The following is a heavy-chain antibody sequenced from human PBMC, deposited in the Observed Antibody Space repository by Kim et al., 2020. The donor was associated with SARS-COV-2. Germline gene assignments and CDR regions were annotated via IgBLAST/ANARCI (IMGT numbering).Heavy chain of an antibody. V-gene: IGHV1-2*02. CDR3: ARDRYSSSYTGGVY. D-gene: IGHD6-13*01. CDR1: GYTFTGYY. J-gene: IGHJ4*02. CDR2: INPNSGGT. Sequence: ASVKVSCKASGYTFTGYYMHWVRQAPGQGLEWMGWINPNSGGTNYAQKFQGRVTMTRDTSISTAYMELSRLRSDDTAVYYCARDRYSSSYTGGVYWGQGTLVTVSS.